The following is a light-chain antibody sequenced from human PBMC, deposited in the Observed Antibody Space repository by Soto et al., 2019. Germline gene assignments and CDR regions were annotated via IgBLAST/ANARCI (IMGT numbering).Light chain of an antibody. J-gene: IGKJ4*01. CDR1: QGISSY. V-gene: IGKV1-9*01. CDR3: QQHNRYPLT. CDR2: DAS. Sequence: DIQLTQSPSFLSASVGDRVTITCRASQGISSYLAWYQQKPGKAPKLLIYDASNLQSGVPSRFSGSSTGTEFTLTMSSLQPEDFATYVCQQHNRYPLTFGGGTKVDIK.